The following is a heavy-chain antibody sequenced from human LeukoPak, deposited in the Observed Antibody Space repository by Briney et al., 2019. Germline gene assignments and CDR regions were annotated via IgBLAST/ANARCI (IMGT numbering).Heavy chain of an antibody. Sequence: GGSLRLSCAASGFTFSSYAMSWVRQAPGKGLEWISAISDSGGSTYDADSVKGRFTISRDNSKNTLYLQMNSLRAEDTAVYYCAKDTSIGRYCTDGVCSPFDYWGQGTLVTVSS. V-gene: IGHV3-23*01. CDR2: ISDSGGST. J-gene: IGHJ4*02. D-gene: IGHD2-8*01. CDR1: GFTFSSYA. CDR3: AKDTSIGRYCTDGVCSPFDY.